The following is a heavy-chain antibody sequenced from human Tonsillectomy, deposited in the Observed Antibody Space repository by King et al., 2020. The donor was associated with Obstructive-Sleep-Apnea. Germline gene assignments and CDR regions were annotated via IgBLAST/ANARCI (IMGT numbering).Heavy chain of an antibody. CDR1: GFTFSSYW. CDR3: ARDCSGGSCYSVYYYYGMDV. CDR2: IKQDGSEK. Sequence: QLVQSGGGLVQPGGSLRLSCAASGFTFSSYWMSWVRQAPGKGLEWVANIKQDGSEKYYVDSVKGRFTISRDNAKNSLYLQMNSLRAEDTAVYYCARDCSGGSCYSVYYYYGMDVWGQGTTVTVSS. D-gene: IGHD2-15*01. V-gene: IGHV3-7*01. J-gene: IGHJ6*02.